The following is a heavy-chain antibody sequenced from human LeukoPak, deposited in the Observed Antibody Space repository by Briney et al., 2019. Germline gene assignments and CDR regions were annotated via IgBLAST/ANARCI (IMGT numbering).Heavy chain of an antibody. CDR2: IRYDVNYK. CDR1: GFTFSNYG. J-gene: IGHJ4*02. V-gene: IGHV3-30*02. Sequence: GGSLRLSCAASGFTFSNYGLHWVRQAPGKGLEWVAFIRYDVNYKYYADSVRGRFTISRDNSNNTLYLQMNSLSAEDTAVYYCAKVRESGGWTVGVDYWGQGTLVTVSS. D-gene: IGHD6-19*01. CDR3: AKVRESGGWTVGVDY.